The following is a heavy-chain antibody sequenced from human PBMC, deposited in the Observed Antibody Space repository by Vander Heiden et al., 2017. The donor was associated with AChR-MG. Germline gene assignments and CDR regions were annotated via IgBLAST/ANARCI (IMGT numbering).Heavy chain of an antibody. CDR3: AKYSLPQTYYYDSSGYPGVLDAFDI. D-gene: IGHD3-22*01. CDR2: ISGSGGST. V-gene: IGHV3-23*01. CDR1: GFTFSSYA. Sequence: EVQLLESGGGLVQPGGSLRLSCAASGFTFSSYAMSWVRQAPGKGLEWVSAISGSGGSTYYADSVKGRFTISRDNSKNTLYLQMNSLRAEDTAVYYCAKYSLPQTYYYDSSGYPGVLDAFDIWGQGTMVTVSS. J-gene: IGHJ3*02.